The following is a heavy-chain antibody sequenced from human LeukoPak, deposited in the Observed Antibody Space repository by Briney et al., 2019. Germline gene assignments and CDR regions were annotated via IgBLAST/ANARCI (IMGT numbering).Heavy chain of an antibody. CDR2: IIPIFGTA. CDR3: ARSREYSSSYYFDY. J-gene: IGHJ4*02. D-gene: IGHD6-6*01. V-gene: IGHV1-69*13. Sequence: GTSVKVSCKASGGTFISYAISWVRQAPGQGLEWMGGIIPIFGTANYAQKFQGRVTITADESTSTAYMELSSLRSEDTAVYYCARSREYSSSYYFDYWGQGTLVTVSS. CDR1: GGTFISYA.